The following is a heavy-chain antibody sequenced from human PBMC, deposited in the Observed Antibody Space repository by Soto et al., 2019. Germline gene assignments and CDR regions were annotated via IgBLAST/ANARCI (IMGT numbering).Heavy chain of an antibody. CDR3: ARGHPGIVVVVAATWGMDV. CDR1: GHTFNGYY. D-gene: IGHD2-15*01. V-gene: IGHV1-2*04. Sequence: GSIKVSCKASGHTFNGYYMHCVRHAPVQLRDWMGWINPNSGGTNYAQKFQGWVTMTRDTSISTAYMELSRLRSDDTAVYYCARGHPGIVVVVAATWGMDVWGQGTTVTVSS. CDR2: INPNSGGT. J-gene: IGHJ6*02.